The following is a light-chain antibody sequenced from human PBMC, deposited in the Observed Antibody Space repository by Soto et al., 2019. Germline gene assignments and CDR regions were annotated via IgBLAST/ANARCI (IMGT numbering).Light chain of an antibody. V-gene: IGKV3-20*01. CDR2: GAS. CDR1: QSVRSSY. Sequence: EVALTQSPGTLSLSPGERATLSCRASQSVRSSYLAWYQQKPGQAPRLLISGASSRATGIPDRFSGSGSGTDFTLTISRLEPEDSAVYYCQQCVTSPWTFGQGTKVEIK. CDR3: QQCVTSPWT. J-gene: IGKJ1*01.